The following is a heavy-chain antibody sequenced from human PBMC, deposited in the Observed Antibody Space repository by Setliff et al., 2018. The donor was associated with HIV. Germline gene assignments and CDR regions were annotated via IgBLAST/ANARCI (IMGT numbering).Heavy chain of an antibody. V-gene: IGHV3-23*01. J-gene: IGHJ4*02. CDR1: GFTFSNFA. Sequence: PGESLKISCEASGFTFSNFAMTWVRQAPGKGLEWVSVISASGGATHYAEAVKGRFTISRDNSKNTLDLHMTGLRADDTAVYYCAKDIISRRVSVSGPFDSWGKGILVTVSS. D-gene: IGHD2-8*01. CDR3: AKDIISRRVSVSGPFDS. CDR2: ISASGGAT.